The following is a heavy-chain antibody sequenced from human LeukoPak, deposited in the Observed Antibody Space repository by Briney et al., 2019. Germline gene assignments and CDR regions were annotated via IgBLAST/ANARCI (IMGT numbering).Heavy chain of an antibody. CDR1: VYSIRSGYY. D-gene: IGHD2-15*01. V-gene: IGHV4-38-2*01. CDR2: IYHSEST. J-gene: IGHJ3*01. Sequence: PSETLSLTCAVSVYSIRSGYYWGWIRQPTGKGLEWIGSIYHSESTYYNPSLKSRVTISVDTSKNQFSLKLSSVTAADTAIYYCARRYCSGGSCYPNDAFDVWGQGTMVTVSS. CDR3: ARRYCSGGSCYPNDAFDV.